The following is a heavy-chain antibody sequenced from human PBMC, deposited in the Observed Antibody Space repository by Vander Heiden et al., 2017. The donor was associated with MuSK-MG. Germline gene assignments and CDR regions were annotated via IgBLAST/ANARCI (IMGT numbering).Heavy chain of an antibody. CDR2: IKQDGSEE. V-gene: IGHV3-7*01. CDR3: ARVTYEISGYEYFQN. J-gene: IGHJ1*01. Sequence: EVQLVESGGGLVQPGGSLRLSCAASGFTFSSYWMSWVRQAPGKGLEWVANIKQDGSEEYYVDSVKGRFTISRDNAKNSLYLQMNSLRADDTAVYYCARVTYEISGYEYFQNWGQGTLVTVSS. CDR1: GFTFSSYW. D-gene: IGHD3-22*01.